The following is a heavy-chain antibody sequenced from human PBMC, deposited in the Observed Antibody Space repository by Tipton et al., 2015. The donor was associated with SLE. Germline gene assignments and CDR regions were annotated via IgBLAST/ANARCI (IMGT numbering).Heavy chain of an antibody. Sequence: TLSLTCTVSGASITSGLYSWSWIRQPAGKGLEWIGRTYASGSTNYNPSLNSRVTISVDVSKNQFSLKLSSVTAADTAVYYCARAPGGAYYYGSGGWFDPWGQGTLVTVSS. D-gene: IGHD3-10*01. CDR2: TYASGST. J-gene: IGHJ5*02. CDR1: GASITSGLYS. V-gene: IGHV4-61*02. CDR3: ARAPGGAYYYGSGGWFDP.